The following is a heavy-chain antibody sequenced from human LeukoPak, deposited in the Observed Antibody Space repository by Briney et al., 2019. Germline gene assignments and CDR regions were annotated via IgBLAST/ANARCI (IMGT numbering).Heavy chain of an antibody. CDR3: ARIGGDRDPFDY. J-gene: IGHJ4*02. CDR2: IWYDGTNK. Sequence: GGSLRLSCAASGFTFSSYGMHWVRQAPGKGLEWVAVIWYDGTNKYYADSVKGRFTISRDNSENTLYLQMNSLRAEDTAVYYCARIGGDRDPFDYWGQGTLVTVSS. D-gene: IGHD2-21*02. V-gene: IGHV3-33*01. CDR1: GFTFSSYG.